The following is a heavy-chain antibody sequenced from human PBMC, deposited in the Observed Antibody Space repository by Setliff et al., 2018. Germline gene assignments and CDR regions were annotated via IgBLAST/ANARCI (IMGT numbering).Heavy chain of an antibody. CDR2: INPSGTT. D-gene: IGHD3-16*01. CDR3: RFWSYVYKKDY. CDR1: GGSFSDYY. J-gene: IGHJ4*02. V-gene: IGHV4-34*01. Sequence: SETLSLTCTVYGGSFSDYYWGWIRQTPGKGLEWIAEINPSGTTNYIPSLKSRLTISVDTSKRQFSLKLISVTAADTAVYYCRFWSYVYKKDYWAQGTRVTVS.